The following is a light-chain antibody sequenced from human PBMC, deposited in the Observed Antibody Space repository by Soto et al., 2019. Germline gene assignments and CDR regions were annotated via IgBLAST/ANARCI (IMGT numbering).Light chain of an antibody. J-gene: IGLJ3*02. CDR2: NTD. V-gene: IGLV7-46*01. Sequence: QAVVTQEPSLTVSPGGTVSLTCGSSTGAVTSGHYAYWFQQKPGQAPRTLIYNTDNKQSWTPARFSGSLLGGKAVLTLSSAQPEDEAEYYCLLSYSGPRVFGGGTKVTVL. CDR3: LLSYSGPRV. CDR1: TGAVTSGHY.